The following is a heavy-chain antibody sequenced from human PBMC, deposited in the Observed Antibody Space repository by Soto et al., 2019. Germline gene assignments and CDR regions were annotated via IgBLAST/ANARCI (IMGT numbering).Heavy chain of an antibody. CDR3: ARDYSGSYYIYYYYGMDV. CDR2: ISAYNGNT. Sequence: ASVKVSCKASGYTFTSYGISWVRQAPGQGLEWMGRISAYNGNTNYAQKLQGRVTMTTDTSTSTAYMELRSLRSDDTAVYYCARDYSGSYYIYYYYGMDVWGQGTTVTVSS. J-gene: IGHJ6*02. CDR1: GYTFTSYG. D-gene: IGHD1-26*01. V-gene: IGHV1-18*01.